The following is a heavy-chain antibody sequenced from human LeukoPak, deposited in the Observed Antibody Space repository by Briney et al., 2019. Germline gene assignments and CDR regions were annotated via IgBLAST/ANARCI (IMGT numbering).Heavy chain of an antibody. Sequence: ASVKVSCKASGGTFSSYTISWVRQAPGQGLEWMGRIIPILGIANYAQKFQGRVTIPAAKSTSTAYMELSSLRSEDTAVYYCARGPDYSNYLNWFDPWGQGTLVTVSS. CDR1: GGTFSSYT. V-gene: IGHV1-69*02. CDR2: IIPILGIA. D-gene: IGHD4-11*01. CDR3: ARGPDYSNYLNWFDP. J-gene: IGHJ5*02.